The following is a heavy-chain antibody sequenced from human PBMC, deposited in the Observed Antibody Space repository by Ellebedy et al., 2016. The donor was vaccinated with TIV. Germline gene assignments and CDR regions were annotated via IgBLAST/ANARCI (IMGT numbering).Heavy chain of an antibody. D-gene: IGHD6-19*01. CDR1: GFTFSSSG. CDR3: AKALQWLEQDY. CDR2: ISYDGSKK. J-gene: IGHJ4*02. Sequence: PGGSLRLSCAASGFTFSSSGMHWVRQAPGKGLEWVAVISYDGSKKYYADSVKGRFTISRDNSKYTLYLQMNSLRAEDTAVYYCAKALQWLEQDYWGQGTLVTVSS. V-gene: IGHV3-30*18.